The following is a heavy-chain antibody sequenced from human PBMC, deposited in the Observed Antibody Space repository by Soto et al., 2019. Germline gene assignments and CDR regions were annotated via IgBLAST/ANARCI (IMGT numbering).Heavy chain of an antibody. D-gene: IGHD2-21*02. V-gene: IGHV3-23*01. J-gene: IGHJ4*02. CDR1: GFTFSSYS. Sequence: GGSLRLSCAASGFTFSSYSGSWVRQAPGKGLEWVSAISGSGGSTYYADSVKGRFTISRDNSKNTLYLQMNSLRAEDTAVYYCAKDRHIVVVTAQLDYWGQGTLVTVSS. CDR3: AKDRHIVVVTAQLDY. CDR2: ISGSGGST.